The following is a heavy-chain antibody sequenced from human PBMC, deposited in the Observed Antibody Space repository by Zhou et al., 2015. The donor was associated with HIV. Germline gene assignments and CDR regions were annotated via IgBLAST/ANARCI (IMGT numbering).Heavy chain of an antibody. CDR3: ASPYLITMIVVHDAFDI. V-gene: IGHV1-69*06. CDR1: GGTFSSYA. D-gene: IGHD3-22*01. J-gene: IGHJ3*02. Sequence: QVQLVQSGAEVKKPGSSVKVSCKASGGTFSSYAISWVRQAPGQGLEWMGGIIPIFGTANYAQKFQGRVTITADKSTSTAYMELSSLRSEDTAVYYCASPYLITMIVVHDAFDIWGQGTMVTVSS. CDR2: IIPIFGTA.